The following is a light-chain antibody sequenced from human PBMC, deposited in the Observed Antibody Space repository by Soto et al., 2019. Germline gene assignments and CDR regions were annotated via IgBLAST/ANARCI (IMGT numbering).Light chain of an antibody. CDR1: SSDVGAYNF. CDR3: SAYTVSRTYV. J-gene: IGLJ1*01. Sequence: QSVLTQPASVSGSPGQSITISCTGTSSDVGAYNFVSWHQQHPGKAPKLMIYNVYDRPSWISYRFSGSKSGNTASLTISGLQGEDEADYYCSAYTVSRTYVFGTGTKLTVL. V-gene: IGLV2-14*03. CDR2: NVY.